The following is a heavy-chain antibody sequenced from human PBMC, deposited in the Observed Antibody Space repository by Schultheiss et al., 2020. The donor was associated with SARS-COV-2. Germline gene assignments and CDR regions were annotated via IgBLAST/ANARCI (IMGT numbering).Heavy chain of an antibody. V-gene: IGHV3-23*01. CDR3: ARGYREYYMDV. Sequence: GGSLRLSCVVSGFAFNSSWMYWVCQAPEKGLEWVSAISGSGGSTYYADSVKGRFTISRDNSKNTLYLQMNSLRAGDTAVYYCARGYREYYMDVWGKGTTVTVSS. J-gene: IGHJ6*03. CDR1: GFAFNSSW. CDR2: ISGSGGST. D-gene: IGHD1-26*01.